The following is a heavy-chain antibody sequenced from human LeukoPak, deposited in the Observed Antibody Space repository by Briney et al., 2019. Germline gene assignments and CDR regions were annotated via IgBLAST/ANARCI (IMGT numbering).Heavy chain of an antibody. J-gene: IGHJ6*02. CDR1: GGSFSGYY. CDR2: INHSGST. CDR3: ATLVGANYYYGMDV. Sequence: PSETLSLTCAVYGGSFSGYYWSWIRQPPGKGLEWIGEINHSGSTNYNPSLKSRVTISVDKSKNQFSLKLTSVTAADTAVYYCATLVGANYYYGMDVWGQGTTVTVSS. D-gene: IGHD1-26*01. V-gene: IGHV4-34*01.